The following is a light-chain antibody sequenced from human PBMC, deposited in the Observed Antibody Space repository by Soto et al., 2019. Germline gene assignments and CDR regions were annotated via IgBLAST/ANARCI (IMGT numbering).Light chain of an antibody. J-gene: IGKJ1*01. CDR2: DAS. CDR1: QSVSSY. Sequence: EIVLTQSPATLSLSPGERATLSCRASQSVSSYLAWYQQKPGRAPRLLIYDASNRATGIPARFSGSGSGTEFTLTISSLQSEDFAVYYCQQYNNWPPWTFGQGTKVDI. V-gene: IGKV3-11*01. CDR3: QQYNNWPPWT.